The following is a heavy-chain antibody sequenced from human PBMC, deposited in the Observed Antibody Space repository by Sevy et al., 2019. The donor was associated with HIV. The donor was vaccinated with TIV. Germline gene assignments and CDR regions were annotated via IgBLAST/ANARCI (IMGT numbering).Heavy chain of an antibody. Sequence: SETLPLTCTVSGGSISSGDYYWSWIRQPPGKGLECIGYIYYSGSTYYNPSLKSRVTISVDTSKNQFSLKLSSVTAADTAVYYYARADYHDSSGYLTPFDYWGQGTLVTVSS. J-gene: IGHJ4*02. CDR1: GGSISSGDYY. V-gene: IGHV4-30-4*01. CDR2: IYYSGST. D-gene: IGHD3-22*01. CDR3: ARADYHDSSGYLTPFDY.